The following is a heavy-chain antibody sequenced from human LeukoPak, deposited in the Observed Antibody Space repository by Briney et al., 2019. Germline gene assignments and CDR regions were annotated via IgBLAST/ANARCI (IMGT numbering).Heavy chain of an antibody. CDR2: IYYSGNT. J-gene: IGHJ4*02. Sequence: PSETLSLTCTVSGDSISGYYWNWIRQPPGKGLEWIGYIYYSGNTNYNPSLKSRVTISVDTSKNQFSLKLSSVTAADTAVYYCARVESTRAIDYWGQGTLVTVSS. CDR1: GDSISGYY. D-gene: IGHD2-2*01. CDR3: ARVESTRAIDY. V-gene: IGHV4-59*01.